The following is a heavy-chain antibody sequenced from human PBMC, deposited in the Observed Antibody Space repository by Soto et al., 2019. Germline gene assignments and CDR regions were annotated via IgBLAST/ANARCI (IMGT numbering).Heavy chain of an antibody. V-gene: IGHV6-1*01. J-gene: IGHJ4*02. D-gene: IGHD6-19*01. CDR2: TYYRSKWYN. Sequence: PSQTLSLTCVISGDSVSSNSVAWNWIRQSPSRGLEWLTRTYYRSKWYNDYALSVKSRITINPDTSKNQLSLQLNSVTSEDTAVYYCAKSGAVAGLFDFWGQGTLVTVSS. CDR3: AKSGAVAGLFDF. CDR1: GDSVSSNSVA.